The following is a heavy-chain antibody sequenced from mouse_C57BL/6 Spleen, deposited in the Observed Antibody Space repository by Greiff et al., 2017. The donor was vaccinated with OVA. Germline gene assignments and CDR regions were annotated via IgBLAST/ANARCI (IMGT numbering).Heavy chain of an antibody. CDR1: GYAFSSYW. J-gene: IGHJ1*03. Sequence: VKLVESGAELVKPGASVKISCKASGYAFSSYWMNWVKQRPGKGLEWIGQIYPGDGDTNYNGKFKGKATLTADKSSSTAYMQLSSLTSEDSAVYVGARRYYGSSHWYFDVWGTGTTVTVSS. D-gene: IGHD1-1*01. CDR3: ARRYYGSSHWYFDV. CDR2: IYPGDGDT. V-gene: IGHV1-80*01.